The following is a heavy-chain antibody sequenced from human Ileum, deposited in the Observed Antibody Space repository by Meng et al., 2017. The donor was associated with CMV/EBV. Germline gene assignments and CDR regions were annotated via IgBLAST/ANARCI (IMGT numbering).Heavy chain of an antibody. V-gene: IGHV1-8*01. J-gene: IGHJ5*02. CDR3: ARGLIGLRFLELFGKRNPNNWFDP. D-gene: IGHD3-3*01. CDR2: KNPHSGYT. Sequence: NSGRQDTGKGRVSLGWKNPHSGYTGYAQTFQSRVTISRDTSISQFYLELSSLRSEDTAVYYCARGLIGLRFLELFGKRNPNNWFDPWGQGTLVTVSS.